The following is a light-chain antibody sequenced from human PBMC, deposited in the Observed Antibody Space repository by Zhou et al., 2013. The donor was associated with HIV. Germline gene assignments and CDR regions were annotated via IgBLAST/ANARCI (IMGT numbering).Light chain of an antibody. CDR1: QSISSC. CDR3: QQSYSTPPS. Sequence: DIQMTQFPSTLSASVGDRITITCRASQSISSCLNWYQQKAGKAPKLLIYAASSLQSGVPSRFSGSGSGTDFTLTINSLQPEDFATYYCQQSYSTPPSFGQGTKLEIK. J-gene: IGKJ2*03. V-gene: IGKV1-39*01. CDR2: AAS.